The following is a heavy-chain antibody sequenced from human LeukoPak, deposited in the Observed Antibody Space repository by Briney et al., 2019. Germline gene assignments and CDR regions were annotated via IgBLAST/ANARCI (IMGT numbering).Heavy chain of an antibody. V-gene: IGHV1-24*01. J-gene: IGHJ5*02. CDR2: FDPEDGET. CDR3: ATDSLGSWDP. CDR1: GYTLTELS. D-gene: IGHD6-13*01. Sequence: GASVTVSFKVSGYTLTELSMHWVRQAPGKGLEWMGGFDPEDGETIYAQKFQGRVTMTEDTSTDTAYMELSSLRSEDTAVYYCATDSLGSWDPWGQGTLVTVSS.